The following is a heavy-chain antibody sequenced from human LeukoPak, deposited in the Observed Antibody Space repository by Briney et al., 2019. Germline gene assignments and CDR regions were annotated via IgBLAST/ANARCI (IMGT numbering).Heavy chain of an antibody. CDR2: ISYGGSNK. Sequence: GGSLRLSCAASGFTFSSYGMHWVRQAPGKGLEWVAVISYGGSNKYYADSVKGRFTISRDNSKNTLYLQMNSPRAEDTAVYYCAKDGSSWYYFDYWGQGTLVTVSS. CDR3: AKDGSSWYYFDY. J-gene: IGHJ4*02. D-gene: IGHD6-13*01. CDR1: GFTFSSYG. V-gene: IGHV3-30*18.